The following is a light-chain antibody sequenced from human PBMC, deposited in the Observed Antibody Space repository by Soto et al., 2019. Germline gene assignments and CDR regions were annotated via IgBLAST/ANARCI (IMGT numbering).Light chain of an antibody. CDR2: EGS. Sequence: QSALTQPASVSGPPGQSITISCTGTSSDVGSYNLVSWYQQHPGKAPKLMIYEGSKRPSGVSNRFSGSKSGNTASLTISGLQAEDEADYYCCSYAGSSRGVVFGGGTKLTVL. J-gene: IGLJ2*01. CDR1: SSDVGSYNL. V-gene: IGLV2-23*01. CDR3: CSYAGSSRGVV.